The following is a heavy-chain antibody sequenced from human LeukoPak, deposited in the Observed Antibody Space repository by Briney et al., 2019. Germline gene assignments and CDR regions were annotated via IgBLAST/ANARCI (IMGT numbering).Heavy chain of an antibody. V-gene: IGHV3-30*04. Sequence: GRSLRLSCAASGFTFSSYAMHWVRQAPGKGLEWVAVISYDGSNKYYADSVKGRFTFSRDNSKDTLYLQMNSLRAEDTAVYYCAREQRMVRGVIIYYFDYWGQGTLVTVSS. J-gene: IGHJ4*02. CDR1: GFTFSSYA. D-gene: IGHD3-10*01. CDR2: ISYDGSNK. CDR3: AREQRMVRGVIIYYFDY.